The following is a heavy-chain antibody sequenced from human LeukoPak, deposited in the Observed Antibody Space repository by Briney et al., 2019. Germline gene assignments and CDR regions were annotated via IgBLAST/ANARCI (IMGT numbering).Heavy chain of an antibody. Sequence: SETLSLTCAVSVGSISSGNWWSRVRQSPGKGLEWIGEIYHNGTPNYSPSLKSRVTISADTFKNHFSLKLTSVTAADTAVYYCATAPILRGEGGEHYKFGMDVWGQGTTVIVSS. V-gene: IGHV4-4*02. CDR1: VGSISSGNW. J-gene: IGHJ6*02. CDR2: IYHNGTP. CDR3: ATAPILRGEGGEHYKFGMDV. D-gene: IGHD2-2*02.